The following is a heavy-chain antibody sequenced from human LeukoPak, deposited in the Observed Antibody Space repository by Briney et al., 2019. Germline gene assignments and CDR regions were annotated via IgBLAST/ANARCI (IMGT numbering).Heavy chain of an antibody. CDR3: ARDSSDFDY. CDR2: ISSNSKYI. CDR1: GVTFNVYS. J-gene: IGHJ4*02. D-gene: IGHD3-22*01. Sequence: WGSLRRSCAASGVTFNVYSMNWVRQAPGKGLEWVSSISSNSKYIYYADSMRGRFTVSRDNAKNSLFLQLNSLRAEDTAVYYCARDSSDFDYWGQGTLVTVSS. V-gene: IGHV3-21*01.